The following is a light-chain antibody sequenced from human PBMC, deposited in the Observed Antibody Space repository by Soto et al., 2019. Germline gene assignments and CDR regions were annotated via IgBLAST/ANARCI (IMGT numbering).Light chain of an antibody. J-gene: IGLJ2*01. CDR1: SSNIGSNY. V-gene: IGLV1-47*01. CDR2: RAD. Sequence: QLVLTQPPSASGTPGQTVTISCSGRSSNIGSNYVYWYQQLPGTAPRLLMYRADQRPSGVPDRFSGSKSGTSASLAISGLRSEDEAEYFCAAWDDTLSGLVFGGGTKLTVL. CDR3: AAWDDTLSGLV.